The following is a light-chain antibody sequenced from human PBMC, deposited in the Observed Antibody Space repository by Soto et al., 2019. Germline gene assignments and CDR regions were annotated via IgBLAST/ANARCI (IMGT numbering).Light chain of an antibody. CDR2: KAS. CDR3: QHYNSYSEA. J-gene: IGKJ1*01. Sequence: DIQMTHSPSTLSASVGDTVTVTFRASQSVSGWLAWYQQKPGEAPKLLIYKASTLKSGVPSRFSGSGSGTEFTLTISSLQPDDFATYYCQHYNSYSEAFGQGTKVDIK. CDR1: QSVSGW. V-gene: IGKV1-5*03.